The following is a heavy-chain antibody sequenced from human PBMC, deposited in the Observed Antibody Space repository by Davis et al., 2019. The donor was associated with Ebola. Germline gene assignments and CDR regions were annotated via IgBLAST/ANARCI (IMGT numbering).Heavy chain of an antibody. CDR2: ISYSGRT. J-gene: IGHJ4*02. V-gene: IGHV4-59*01. CDR1: GGSIDNYD. CDR3: ARSIGSLEEVSGY. D-gene: IGHD3-3*01. Sequence: PSETLSLTCTVSGGSIDNYDWHWIRQSPVKGLEWIAYISYSGRTRYNFPLKSRITISLDTSKNQFSLNLRSVTAADTAIYYCARSIGSLEEVSGYWGQGTLVTVSS.